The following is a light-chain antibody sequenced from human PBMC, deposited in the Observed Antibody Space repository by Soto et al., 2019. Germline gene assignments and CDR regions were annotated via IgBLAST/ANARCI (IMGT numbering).Light chain of an antibody. V-gene: IGLV1-40*01. CDR1: SSNIGAGYD. CDR3: QSYDSSLRVF. CDR2: GSS. J-gene: IGLJ1*01. Sequence: QSVLTQPPSVSGAPGQRVTISCTGSSSNIGAGYDVNWYQQLPRTAPKLLIYGSSNRPSGVPDRFSGSKSGTSASLAITRLQAEDEADYFCQSYDSSLRVFFGTGTKATVL.